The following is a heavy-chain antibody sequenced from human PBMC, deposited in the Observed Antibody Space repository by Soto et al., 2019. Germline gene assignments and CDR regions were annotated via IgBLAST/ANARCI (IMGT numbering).Heavy chain of an antibody. Sequence: VQLVESGGTLVQPGGSLRLSCAASGFTFNYYSMNWVRLAPGKGLEYIAYISSDSETKHYADCVKGRFTISRDNAKNSLFLQMDSLRADDTAVYYCAKTLYSNYNRDSWGQGTLVTVSS. J-gene: IGHJ5*01. V-gene: IGHV3-48*01. D-gene: IGHD4-4*01. CDR3: AKTLYSNYNRDS. CDR1: GFTFNYYS. CDR2: ISSDSETK.